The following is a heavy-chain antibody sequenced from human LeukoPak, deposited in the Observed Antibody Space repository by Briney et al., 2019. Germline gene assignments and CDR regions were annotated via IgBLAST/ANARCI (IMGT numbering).Heavy chain of an antibody. D-gene: IGHD3-22*01. CDR2: IGGSGTRT. V-gene: IGHV3-23*01. CDR3: ARCTTASSGWCNWLDP. Sequence: GGSLRLSCSASGFTFTTYGMNWVRQAPGKGLEWVSGIGGSGTRTYYADSVKGRFTISRDNSKNILYLQMNSLRAEDTAIYYCARCTTASSGWCNWLDPWGQGTLVTVSS. CDR1: GFTFTTYG. J-gene: IGHJ5*02.